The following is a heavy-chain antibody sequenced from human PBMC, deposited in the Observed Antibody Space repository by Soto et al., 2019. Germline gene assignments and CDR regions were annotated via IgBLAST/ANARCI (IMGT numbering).Heavy chain of an antibody. CDR1: GFTFSNAW. CDR2: IKSKTDGGTT. V-gene: IGHV3-15*01. J-gene: IGHJ4*02. CDR3: TTDPSIWFGEWESDFDY. Sequence: ESGGGLVKPGGSLRLSCAASGFTFSNAWMSWVRQAPGKGLEWVGRIKSKTDGGTTDYAAPVKGRFTISRDDSKNTLYLQMNSLKTEDTAVYYCTTDPSIWFGEWESDFDYWGQGTLVTVSS. D-gene: IGHD3-10*01.